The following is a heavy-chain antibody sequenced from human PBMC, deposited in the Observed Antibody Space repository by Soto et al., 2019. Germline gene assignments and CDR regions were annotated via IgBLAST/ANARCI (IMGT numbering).Heavy chain of an antibody. D-gene: IGHD2-8*01. CDR1: GFTFSDYY. CDR2: ISSSGSTI. V-gene: IGHV3-11*01. Sequence: QVQLVESGGGLVKPGGSLRLSCAASGFTFSDYYMSWIRQAPGKGLEWVSYISSSGSTIYYADSVKGRFTISRDNAKNSLYLQMNSLRAEDTAVYYCARAIRVRVVLMVYAHRYNWFDPWGQGTLVTVSS. J-gene: IGHJ5*02. CDR3: ARAIRVRVVLMVYAHRYNWFDP.